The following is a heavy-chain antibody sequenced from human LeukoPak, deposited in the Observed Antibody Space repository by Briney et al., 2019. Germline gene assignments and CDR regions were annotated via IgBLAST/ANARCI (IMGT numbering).Heavy chain of an antibody. J-gene: IGHJ5*02. V-gene: IGHV1-18*01. D-gene: IGHD2-15*01. CDR1: GYTFTSYG. Sequence: ASVTVSCKASGYTFTSYGISRVRQAPGQGLEWMGWISAYNGNTNYAQKLQGRVTMTTDTSTSTAYMELRSLRSDDTAVYYCAVARYCSGGSCYNNWFDPWGQGTLVTASS. CDR2: ISAYNGNT. CDR3: AVARYCSGGSCYNNWFDP.